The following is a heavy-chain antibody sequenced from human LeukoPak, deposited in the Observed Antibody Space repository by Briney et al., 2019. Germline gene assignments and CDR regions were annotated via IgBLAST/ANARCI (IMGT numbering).Heavy chain of an antibody. CDR1: GGTFSSYA. D-gene: IGHD4-23*01. CDR2: ISAYNGDT. Sequence: ASVKVSCKASGGTFSSYAISWVRQAPGQGLEWMGWISAYNGDTKYALILQGRVTMTTDTSTSTAYMELRSLRSDDTAVYYCARQLRWDQYYFDYWGQGTLVTVSS. V-gene: IGHV1-18*01. J-gene: IGHJ4*02. CDR3: ARQLRWDQYYFDY.